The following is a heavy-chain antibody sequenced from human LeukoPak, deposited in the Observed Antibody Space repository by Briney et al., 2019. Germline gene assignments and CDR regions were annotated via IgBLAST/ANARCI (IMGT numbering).Heavy chain of an antibody. V-gene: IGHV1-69*05. CDR1: GGTFSSYT. CDR3: ARGTSYDILTGYYTYYFDY. Sequence: ASVKVSCKASGGTFSSYTISWVRQAPGQGLEWMGGIIPIFGTANYAQKFQGRVTITTDESTSTAYMELSSLRSEDTAVYYCARGTSYDILTGYYTYYFDYWGQGTLVTVSS. J-gene: IGHJ4*02. D-gene: IGHD3-9*01. CDR2: IIPIFGTA.